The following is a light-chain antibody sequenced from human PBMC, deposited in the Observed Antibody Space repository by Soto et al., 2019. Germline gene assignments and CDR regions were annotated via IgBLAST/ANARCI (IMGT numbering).Light chain of an antibody. CDR2: DAS. J-gene: IGKJ5*01. V-gene: IGKV1-5*01. Sequence: DFQMTQSPSTLSASVGDRVTITCRASQNIRSRLAWFQQKPGKAPKLLIYDASSLQSGVPSRFSGSGSGTEFTLTISSLQPEDFATYYCLQHNNYPLTFGQGTRLEIK. CDR1: QNIRSR. CDR3: LQHNNYPLT.